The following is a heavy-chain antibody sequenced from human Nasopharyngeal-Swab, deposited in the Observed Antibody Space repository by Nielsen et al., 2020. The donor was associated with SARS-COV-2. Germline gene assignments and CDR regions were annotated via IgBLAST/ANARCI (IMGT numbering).Heavy chain of an antibody. CDR2: ISGSSGII. V-gene: IGHV3-48*02. D-gene: IGHD4-23*01. Sequence: GESLKISCAASGFTFSNYSMNWVRQAPGKGLEWISYISGSSGIIYYADSVKGRFTISRDNAKNSLFLQMNSLRDDDTAVYYCAAAPSGDYGGYWGQGTLVTVSS. CDR3: AAAPSGDYGGY. J-gene: IGHJ4*02. CDR1: GFTFSNYS.